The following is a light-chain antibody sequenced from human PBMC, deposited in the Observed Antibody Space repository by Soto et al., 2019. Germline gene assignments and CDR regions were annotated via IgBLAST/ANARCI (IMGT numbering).Light chain of an antibody. J-gene: IGKJ1*01. CDR1: QTITSNY. CDR2: GAS. CDR3: QQYGNTPWT. Sequence: EIVLTQSPGTLSLSPGERATLSCRASQTITSNYLAWYQQKPGQAPRLLIYGASHRATGIPDRFSGGGSGTDFTLTISRLEPEDFAVFFCQQYGNTPWTFGPGTTVEI. V-gene: IGKV3-20*01.